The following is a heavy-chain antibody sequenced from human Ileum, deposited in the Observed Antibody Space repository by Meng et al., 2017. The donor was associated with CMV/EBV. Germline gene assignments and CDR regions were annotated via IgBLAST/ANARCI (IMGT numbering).Heavy chain of an antibody. CDR1: GYSFINYD. V-gene: IGHV1-8*03. J-gene: IGHJ4*02. CDR3: ARRYALDY. CDR2: LTPKTSRT. Sequence: VSEKVSCKASGYSFINYDLYWVRQTTGQGREDMGWLTPKTSRTGYAQNFQGRVTITRNTSISTAYMELSSLTSDDTAGDYCARRYALDYWGQGTLVTVSS. D-gene: IGHD2-8*01.